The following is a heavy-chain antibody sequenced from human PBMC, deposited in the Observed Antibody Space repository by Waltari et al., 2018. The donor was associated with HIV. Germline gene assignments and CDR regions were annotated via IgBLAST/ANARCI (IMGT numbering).Heavy chain of an antibody. CDR2: ISSSRDYI. Sequence: EVQLVESGGGLVKPGGSLRLSCAASGFTFRTYTMNWVRQAPGKGLEWVSSISSSRDYIFYADSVKGRFTITRDNAKNSLYLQMNSLRVEDTAMYYCGRERFLEWLLYTGGGIDYWGQGTLVTVSS. CDR3: GRERFLEWLLYTGGGIDY. J-gene: IGHJ4*02. D-gene: IGHD3-3*01. V-gene: IGHV3-21*01. CDR1: GFTFRTYT.